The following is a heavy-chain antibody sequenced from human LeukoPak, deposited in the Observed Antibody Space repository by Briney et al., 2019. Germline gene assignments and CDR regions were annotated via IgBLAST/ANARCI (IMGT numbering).Heavy chain of an antibody. Sequence: PSETLSLTCTVSGGSISSGGYYWSWIRQPPGKGLEWIGEINHSGSTNYNPSLKSRVTISVDTSKNQFSLKLSSVTAADTAVYYCARRYYYDSSGPSADYFDYWGQGTLVTVSS. D-gene: IGHD3-22*01. CDR1: GGSISSGGYY. V-gene: IGHV4-39*07. CDR2: INHSGST. CDR3: ARRYYYDSSGPSADYFDY. J-gene: IGHJ4*02.